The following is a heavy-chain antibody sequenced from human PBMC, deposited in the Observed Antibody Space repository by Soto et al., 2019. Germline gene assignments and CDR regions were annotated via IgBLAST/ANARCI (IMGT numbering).Heavy chain of an antibody. CDR3: ARSIIAVAGPTPHFDY. Sequence: ASVKVSCKASGGTFSSYTISWVRQAPGQGLEWMGRIIPILGIANYAQKFQGRVTITRDTSASTAYMELSSLRSEDTAVYYCARSIIAVAGPTPHFDYWGQGTLVTVSS. V-gene: IGHV1-69*02. J-gene: IGHJ4*02. CDR2: IIPILGIA. CDR1: GGTFSSYT. D-gene: IGHD6-19*01.